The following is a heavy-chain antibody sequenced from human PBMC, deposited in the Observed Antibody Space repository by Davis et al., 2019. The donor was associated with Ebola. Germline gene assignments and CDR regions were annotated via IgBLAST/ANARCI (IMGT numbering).Heavy chain of an antibody. Sequence: GESLKISCAASGFTFSYYSMNWVRQAPGKGLEWVSYISTTGTNINYADSVKGRFTISRDNSKSTLYLQMNSLRAEDTAVYYCARPNYALYYYYGMDVWGQGTTVTVS. CDR2: ISTTGTNI. V-gene: IGHV3-48*01. J-gene: IGHJ6*02. CDR3: ARPNYALYYYYGMDV. D-gene: IGHD4/OR15-4a*01. CDR1: GFTFSYYS.